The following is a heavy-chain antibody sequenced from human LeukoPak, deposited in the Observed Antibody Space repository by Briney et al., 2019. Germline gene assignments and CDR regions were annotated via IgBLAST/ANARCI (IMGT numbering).Heavy chain of an antibody. V-gene: IGHV4-34*01. CDR3: ARDWRYSSGWYYFDY. CDR2: IYHSGST. D-gene: IGHD6-19*01. J-gene: IGHJ4*02. Sequence: KASETLSLTCAVYGGSFSGYYWSWIRQPPGKGLEWIGSIYHSGSTYYNPSLKSRVTISVDTSKNQFSLKLSSVTAADTAVYYCARDWRYSSGWYYFDYWGQGTLVTVSS. CDR1: GGSFSGYY.